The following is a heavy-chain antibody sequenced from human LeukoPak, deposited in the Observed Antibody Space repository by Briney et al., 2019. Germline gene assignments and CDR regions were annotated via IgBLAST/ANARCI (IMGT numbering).Heavy chain of an antibody. D-gene: IGHD3-22*01. V-gene: IGHV4-39*07. CDR1: GGSISSSSYY. Sequence: SETLSLTCTVSGGSISSSSYYWGWIRQPPGKGLEWIGSIYYSGSTYYNPSLKSRVTISVDTSKNQFSLKLSSVTAADTAVYYCTRDSRITMIVVVINYFDYWGQGTLVTVSS. J-gene: IGHJ4*02. CDR2: IYYSGST. CDR3: TRDSRITMIVVVINYFDY.